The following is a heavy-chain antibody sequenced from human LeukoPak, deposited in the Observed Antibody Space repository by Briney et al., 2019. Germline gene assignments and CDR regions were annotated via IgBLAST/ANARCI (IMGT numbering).Heavy chain of an antibody. CDR2: IHYSGTA. Sequence: PSETLSLTCTVSDGSITNYDWSWVRQPPGKGPEFIGYIHYSGTANYNPSLRSRVTISIDTSKKHFFLKLSSVTAADTAVYYCARQKYYDFWSGSSVRPYYFDYWGQGTLVTVSS. CDR3: ARQKYYDFWSGSSVRPYYFDY. D-gene: IGHD3-3*01. J-gene: IGHJ4*02. CDR1: DGSITNYD. V-gene: IGHV4-59*08.